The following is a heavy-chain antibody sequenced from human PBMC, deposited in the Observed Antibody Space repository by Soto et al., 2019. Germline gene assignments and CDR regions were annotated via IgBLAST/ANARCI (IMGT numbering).Heavy chain of an antibody. D-gene: IGHD5-18*01. J-gene: IGHJ4*02. Sequence: SLRLSCAASGFTFSSYGMHWVRQAPGKGLEWVAVISYDGSNKYYADSVKGRFTISRDNSKNTLYLQMNSLRAEDTAVYYCAKDRETAMVNPIGYWGQGTLVTVSS. CDR2: ISYDGSNK. CDR1: GFTFSSYG. CDR3: AKDRETAMVNPIGY. V-gene: IGHV3-30*18.